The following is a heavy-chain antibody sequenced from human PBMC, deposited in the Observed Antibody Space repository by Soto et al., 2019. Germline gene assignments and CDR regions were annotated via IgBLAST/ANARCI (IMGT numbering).Heavy chain of an antibody. D-gene: IGHD3-16*01. CDR1: GVTFRSYV. V-gene: IGHV3-33*05. CDR2: TSYDGSNN. CDR3: ARWGTTGGLDV. Sequence: QVQLVESGGGVVQPGTSLRLSCVGSGVTFRSYVIHWVRQAPGKGLEWVALTSYDGSNNFYGDSVKGRFTISRHNSRNTVERQIDSLRFEDTALYYCARWGTTGGLDVWGQGTLVYVSS. J-gene: IGHJ4*02.